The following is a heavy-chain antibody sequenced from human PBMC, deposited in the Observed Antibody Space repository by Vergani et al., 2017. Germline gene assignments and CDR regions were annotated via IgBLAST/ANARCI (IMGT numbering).Heavy chain of an antibody. J-gene: IGHJ4*02. Sequence: QVQLVESGGGLVKPGGSLRLSCAASGFTFSDYYMSWIRQAPGKGLEWVSYISSSGSTIYYADSVKGRFTISRDNAKNSLYLQMNSLRAEDTAVYYCAXEYYDYVWGSYRSPAFDYWGQGTLVTVSS. D-gene: IGHD3-16*02. CDR2: ISSSGSTI. CDR1: GFTFSDYY. CDR3: AXEYYDYVWGSYRSPAFDY. V-gene: IGHV3-11*01.